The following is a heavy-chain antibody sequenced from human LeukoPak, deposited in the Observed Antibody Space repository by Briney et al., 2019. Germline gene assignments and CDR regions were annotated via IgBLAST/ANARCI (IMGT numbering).Heavy chain of an antibody. D-gene: IGHD3-22*01. CDR2: IKYDGSAT. J-gene: IGHJ4*02. CDR1: GFSFSIYW. Sequence: GGSLRLSCAAAGFSFSIYWVSWVRQAPGKGLEWVAYIKYDGSATYYGDSVKGRFIISRDNAKKSLYLQMNSLRGEDTAVYYCASSHDTSSNDWGQGTLVTVYS. CDR3: ASSHDTSSND. V-gene: IGHV3-7*01.